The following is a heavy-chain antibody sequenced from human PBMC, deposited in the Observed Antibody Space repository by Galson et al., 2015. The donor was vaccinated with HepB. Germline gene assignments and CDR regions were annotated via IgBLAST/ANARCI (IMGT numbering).Heavy chain of an antibody. CDR1: GFTFSSYA. CDR3: ARDRTTPHRRGNWFDP. CDR2: ISYDGSNK. J-gene: IGHJ5*02. Sequence: SLRLSCAASGFTFSSYAMHWVRQAPGKGLEWVAVISYDGSNKYYADSVKGRFTITRDNSKNTLYLQMNSLRAEDTAVYYCARDRTTPHRRGNWFDPWGQGTLVTVSS. D-gene: IGHD4-17*01. V-gene: IGHV3-30*04.